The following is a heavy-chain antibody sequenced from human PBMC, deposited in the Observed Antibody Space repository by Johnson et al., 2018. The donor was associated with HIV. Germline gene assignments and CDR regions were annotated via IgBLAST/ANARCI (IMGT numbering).Heavy chain of an antibody. CDR2: ISWNSDTL. D-gene: IGHD1-26*01. V-gene: IGHV3-9*01. CDR3: ARDLSEGELGHAFDI. J-gene: IGHJ3*02. Sequence: VQLVESGGTLVQPDRSLRLSCASSGFTFEDYAMHWVRQGPGKGLEWVSGISWNSDTLVYADSVKGRFTISRDNADNSLHLQMNSLRPEDTALYYCARDLSEGELGHAFDIWGQGTVVTVSS. CDR1: GFTFEDYA.